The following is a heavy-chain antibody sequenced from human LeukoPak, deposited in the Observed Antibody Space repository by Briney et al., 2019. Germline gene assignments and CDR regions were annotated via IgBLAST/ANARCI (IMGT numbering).Heavy chain of an antibody. V-gene: IGHV2-70*04. J-gene: IGHJ3*02. Sequence: SGPALVKPTQTLTLTCTFSGFSLSTSGMRVSWIRQPPGKALEWLARIDWDDDKFYSTSLKTRLTISKDTSKNQVFLTMTNMDPVDTATYYCARTSLTYYYDSSGYYSDAFDIWGQGTMVTVSS. CDR3: ARTSLTYYYDSSGYYSDAFDI. D-gene: IGHD3-22*01. CDR1: GFSLSTSGMR. CDR2: IDWDDDK.